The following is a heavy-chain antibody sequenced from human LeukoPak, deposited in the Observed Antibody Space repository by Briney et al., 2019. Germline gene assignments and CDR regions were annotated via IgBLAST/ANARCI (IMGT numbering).Heavy chain of an antibody. Sequence: SETLSLTCAVYGGSFSVYYWSWIRQPPGKGLEWIGEINHSGSTNYNPSLKSRVTISVDTSKNQFSLKLSSVTAADTAVYYCARGHSYLPYNWFDPWGQGTLVTVSS. V-gene: IGHV4-34*01. D-gene: IGHD5-18*01. CDR1: GGSFSVYY. CDR3: ARGHSYLPYNWFDP. J-gene: IGHJ5*02. CDR2: INHSGST.